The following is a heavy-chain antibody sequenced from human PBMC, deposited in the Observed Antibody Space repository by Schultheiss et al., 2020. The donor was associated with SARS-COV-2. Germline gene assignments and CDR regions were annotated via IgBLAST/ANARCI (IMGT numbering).Heavy chain of an antibody. CDR2: IKSKTDGGTT. D-gene: IGHD2-2*01. Sequence: GGSLRLSCAASGFTFSDYYMSWIRQAPGKGLEWVGRIKSKTDGGTTDYAAPVKGRFTISRDDSKNTLYLQMNSLKTEDTAVYYCTTDMQRSYYYYGMDVWGQGTTVTVSS. CDR1: GFTFSDYY. J-gene: IGHJ6*02. CDR3: TTDMQRSYYYYGMDV. V-gene: IGHV3-15*01.